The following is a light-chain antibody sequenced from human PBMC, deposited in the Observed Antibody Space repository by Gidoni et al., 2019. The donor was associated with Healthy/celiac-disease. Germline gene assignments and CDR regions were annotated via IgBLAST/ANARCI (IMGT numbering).Light chain of an antibody. CDR1: QDISSS. V-gene: IGKV1-13*02. CDR3: QQFNSYPAT. Sequence: AIQLTQSPSSLSASVGDRVSITCRASQDISSSLAWYQQKPGKAPKLLIYDASSLESGVPSRFSGSGSGTDFTLTISSLQPEDFATYYCQQFNSYPATCXYXTKLEFK. CDR2: DAS. J-gene: IGKJ2*01.